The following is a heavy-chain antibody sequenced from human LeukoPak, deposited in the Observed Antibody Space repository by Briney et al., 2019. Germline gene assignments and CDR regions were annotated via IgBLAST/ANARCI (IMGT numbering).Heavy chain of an antibody. D-gene: IGHD1-7*01. CDR1: GGSISSYY. CDR2: IYYSGST. CDR3: ARRGGDWNYYFDY. Sequence: SETLSLTCTVSGGSISSYYWSWIRQPPGKGLERIGYIYYSGSTNYNPSLKSRVTISVDTSKNQFSLKLSSVTAADTAVYYCARRGGDWNYYFDYWGQGTLVTVSS. V-gene: IGHV4-59*01. J-gene: IGHJ4*02.